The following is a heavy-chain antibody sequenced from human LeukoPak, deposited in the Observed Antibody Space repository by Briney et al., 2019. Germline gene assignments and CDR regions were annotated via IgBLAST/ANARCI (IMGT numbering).Heavy chain of an antibody. Sequence: PSETLSLTCTVSGYSISSGGYYWSWIRQHPGKGLEWIGYIYYSGSTYYNPSLKSRVTISVDTSKNQFSLKLSSVTAADTAVYYCAGNIAAAAPAYWGQGTLVTVSS. CDR1: GYSISSGGYY. CDR2: IYYSGST. V-gene: IGHV4-31*03. J-gene: IGHJ4*02. CDR3: AGNIAAAAPAY. D-gene: IGHD6-13*01.